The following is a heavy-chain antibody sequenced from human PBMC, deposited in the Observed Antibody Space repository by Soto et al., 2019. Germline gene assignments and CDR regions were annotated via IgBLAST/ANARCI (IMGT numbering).Heavy chain of an antibody. Sequence: EVQLVESGGGLVKPGGSLRLSCAASGFTFSDYSMNWVRQSPGKGLEWVASISSGGRSIYYSDSVKGRFTISRDNAQNSRFLHMSSLRAEDTAVYYGAREVAKYSSGWYDGFDSWGQGTLVTVSS. CDR3: AREVAKYSSGWYDGFDS. J-gene: IGHJ5*01. CDR2: ISSGGRSI. V-gene: IGHV3-21*01. CDR1: GFTFSDYS. D-gene: IGHD6-19*01.